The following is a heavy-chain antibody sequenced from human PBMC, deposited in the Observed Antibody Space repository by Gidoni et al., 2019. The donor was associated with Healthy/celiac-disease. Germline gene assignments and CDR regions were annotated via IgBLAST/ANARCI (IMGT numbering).Heavy chain of an antibody. V-gene: IGHV4-34*01. J-gene: IGHJ4*02. CDR2: INHSGRT. D-gene: IGHD3-3*01. CDR1: GGSFSGYY. CDR3: ARGKVWRKAVDY. Sequence: QVQLQQWGAGLLKPSETLSLTCAVYGGSFSGYYWSWIRQPPGKGLEWIGEINHSGRTNYNPSLKSRVTRSVDTSKNQFSLKLSSVTAADTAVYYCARGKVWRKAVDYWCQGTLVTVSS.